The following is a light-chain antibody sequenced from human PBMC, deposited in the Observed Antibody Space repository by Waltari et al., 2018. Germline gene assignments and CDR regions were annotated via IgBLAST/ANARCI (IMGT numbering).Light chain of an antibody. CDR1: QSITRY. V-gene: IGKV1-39*01. CDR2: TTS. CDR3: QQSFNTPRT. Sequence: DIQMTQSPSSLSASVGDRVTITCRASQSITRYLNWYQQKPGKAPKLLIYTTSTLQSDIPSRFSGSGSGTDFILTISSLQPEDFATYYCQQSFNTPRTFGQGTKLEIK. J-gene: IGKJ2*01.